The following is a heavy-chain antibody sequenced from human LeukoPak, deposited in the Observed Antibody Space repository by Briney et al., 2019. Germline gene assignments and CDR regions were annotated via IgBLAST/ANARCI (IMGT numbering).Heavy chain of an antibody. CDR1: GQFISSGYY. V-gene: IGHV4-38-2*02. Sequence: SXXLSLTCSVSGQFISSGYYWGWIRPPPGKDLEWIGTIYHSGNTQYNPSLESRVTMSVDTSKNQFSLRLTFVTAADTAVYYCARDIDCTSTSCPSKYWGQGKLVTVSS. D-gene: IGHD2-2*01. CDR2: IYHSGNT. J-gene: IGHJ4*02. CDR3: ARDIDCTSTSCPSKY.